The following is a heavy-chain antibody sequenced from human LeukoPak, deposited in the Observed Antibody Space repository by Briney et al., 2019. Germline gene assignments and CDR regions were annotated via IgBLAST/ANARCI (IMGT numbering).Heavy chain of an antibody. J-gene: IGHJ4*02. V-gene: IGHV1-2*02. Sequence: ASVKVSCKASGYTFTGYYMHWVRQAPGQGLEWRGWINPNSGGTNYAQKFQGRVTMTRDTSISTAYMELSRLRSDDTAVYYCARDKYDFWSGPDYWGQETLVTVSS. CDR3: ARDKYDFWSGPDY. CDR1: GYTFTGYY. D-gene: IGHD3-3*01. CDR2: INPNSGGT.